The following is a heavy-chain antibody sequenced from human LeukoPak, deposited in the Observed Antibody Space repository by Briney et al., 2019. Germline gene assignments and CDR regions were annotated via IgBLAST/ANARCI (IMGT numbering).Heavy chain of an antibody. D-gene: IGHD3-10*01. CDR2: IYYSGST. V-gene: IGHV4-59*08. CDR3: TRHQLYYYGSGNFDY. J-gene: IGHJ4*02. Sequence: SEPLSLTCTVSGGSISSYYWSWIRQPPGKGLEWIGYIYYSGSTNYNPSLESRVTISVDTSKNQFSLKLSSVTAADTAVYYCTRHQLYYYGSGNFDYWGQGTLVTVSS. CDR1: GGSISSYY.